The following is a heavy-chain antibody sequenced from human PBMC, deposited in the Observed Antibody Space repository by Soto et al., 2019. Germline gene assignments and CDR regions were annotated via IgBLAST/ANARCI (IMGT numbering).Heavy chain of an antibody. CDR1: GFTFSDSA. D-gene: IGHD2-8*01. Sequence: EVQLVESGGGLVQPGGSLKLSCAASGFTFSDSAVHWVRQASGKGLEWIGRIRSKPNNYATAYAASVTGRFIISRDDSKNTAYLQMNSLETEDTAVYYCTRHNADCLGLGTLVTVSS. CDR2: IRSKPNNYAT. CDR3: TRHNADC. V-gene: IGHV3-73*02. J-gene: IGHJ4*02.